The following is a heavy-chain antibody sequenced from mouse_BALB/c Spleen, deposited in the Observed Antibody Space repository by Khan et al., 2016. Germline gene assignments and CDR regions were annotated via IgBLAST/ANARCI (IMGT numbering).Heavy chain of an antibody. CDR1: GFSLTGYG. D-gene: IGHD2-12*01. CDR2: IWGDGST. CDR3: SSDYAGSAY. Sequence: QVQLKESGPGLVAPSQSLSITCTVSGFSLTGYGVNWVRQPPGKGLEWLGKIWGDGSTDYNSVLKSRVSIIKDNSKSQVFLQMNSLQTDDTANYYGSSDYAGSAYWGQGTLVIVSA. J-gene: IGHJ3*01. V-gene: IGHV2-6-7*01.